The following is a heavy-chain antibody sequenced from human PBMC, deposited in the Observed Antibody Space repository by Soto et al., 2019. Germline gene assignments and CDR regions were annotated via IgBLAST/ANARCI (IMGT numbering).Heavy chain of an antibody. CDR2: IYYSGST. J-gene: IGHJ4*02. D-gene: IGHD4-17*01. CDR3: ATFRGMTTATTERYFDY. V-gene: IGHV4-39*01. Sequence: SETLSLTCTVSGGSISSSSYYWGWIRQPTGKGLEWAGTIYYSGSTYYNPSLESRVIISVDTSKNQFSLKLSSVTASDAAVYYCATFRGMTTATTERYFDYWGQGTLVTVSS. CDR1: GGSISSSSYY.